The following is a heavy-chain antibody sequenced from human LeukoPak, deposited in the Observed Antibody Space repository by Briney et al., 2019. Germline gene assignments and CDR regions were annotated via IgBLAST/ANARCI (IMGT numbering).Heavy chain of an antibody. CDR3: AAYSSCDY. CDR2: IYSGGST. Sequence: GSLRLSCAASGFTVSNNYMTWVRQAPGKGLEWVSLIYSGGSTYYADSVKGRFTISRDNSKNTLYLRMNSLRAEDTAVYYCAAYSSCDYWGQGTLVTVSS. D-gene: IGHD6-6*01. J-gene: IGHJ4*02. CDR1: GFTVSNNY. V-gene: IGHV3-53*01.